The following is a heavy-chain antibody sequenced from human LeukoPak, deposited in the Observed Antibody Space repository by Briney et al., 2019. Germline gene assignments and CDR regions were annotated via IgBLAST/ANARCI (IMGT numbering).Heavy chain of an antibody. D-gene: IGHD5-18*01. CDR3: ATSDTAMAQGYFDL. J-gene: IGHJ2*01. CDR1: GGSISSSSYY. CDR2: IYYSGST. Sequence: SETLSLTCTVSGGSISSSSYYWGWIRQPPGKGLEWIGSIYYSGSTYYNPSLKSRVTISVDTSKNQFSLKLSSVTAADTAVYYCATSDTAMAQGYFDLWGRGTLVTVSS. V-gene: IGHV4-39*01.